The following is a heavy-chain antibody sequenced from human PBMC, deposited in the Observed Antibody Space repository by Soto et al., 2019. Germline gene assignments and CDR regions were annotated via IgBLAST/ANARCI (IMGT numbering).Heavy chain of an antibody. CDR2: IYYSGST. CDR1: GGSISSGDYY. CDR3: ARGRWIRRILHGMDV. Sequence: SSETLSLTCTVSGGSISSGDYYWSWIRQPPGKGLEWIGYIYYSGSTYYNPSLKSRVTISVDTSKNQFSLKLSSVTAADTAVYYCARGRWIRRILHGMDVWGQGTTVTVSS. D-gene: IGHD1-26*01. J-gene: IGHJ6*02. V-gene: IGHV4-30-4*01.